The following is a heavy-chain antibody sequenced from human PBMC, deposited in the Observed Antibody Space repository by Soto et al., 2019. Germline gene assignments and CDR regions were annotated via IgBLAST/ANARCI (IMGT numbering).Heavy chain of an antibody. V-gene: IGHV3-74*01. CDR1: GFSFNTW. D-gene: IGHD2-21*02. CDR2: IDSDGSIT. CDR3: ATLGLQQAF. Sequence: GSLRLSCAASGFSFNTWMHGVRQAPVEGLVWVSSIDSDGSITSYADSVKGRFTISRDNAKNTLYLQMNSLRAEDTAVYYCATLGLQQAFWGQGTLVTVSS. J-gene: IGHJ4*02.